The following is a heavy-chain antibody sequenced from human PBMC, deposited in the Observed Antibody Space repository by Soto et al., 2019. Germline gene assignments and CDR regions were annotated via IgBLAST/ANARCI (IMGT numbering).Heavy chain of an antibody. D-gene: IGHD3-10*02. CDR2: IIPTFGRT. Sequence: VKVSCKASGDTFSSYAISWVRQAPGKGLEWMGKIIPTFGRTNYAQKFQGRLTISADDSTSTAYMELSSLLSEDTAVYYCARDPLSSFAMDVWGQGTTVTVSS. CDR3: ARDPLSSFAMDV. V-gene: IGHV1-69*15. J-gene: IGHJ6*02. CDR1: GDTFSSYA.